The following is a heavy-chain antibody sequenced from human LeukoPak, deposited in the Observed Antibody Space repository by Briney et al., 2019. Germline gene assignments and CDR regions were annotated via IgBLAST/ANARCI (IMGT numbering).Heavy chain of an antibody. CDR2: ISYDGSNK. CDR3: ARWGSRFDY. J-gene: IGHJ4*02. V-gene: IGHV3-30-3*01. CDR1: GFTFSSYA. Sequence: GRSLRLSCAASGFTFSSYAMHWVRQAPGKGLEWVAVISYDGSNKYYADSVKGRFTISRDNSKNTLYLQMNSLRAEDTAVYYCARWGSRFDYWGQGTLVTASS. D-gene: IGHD7-27*01.